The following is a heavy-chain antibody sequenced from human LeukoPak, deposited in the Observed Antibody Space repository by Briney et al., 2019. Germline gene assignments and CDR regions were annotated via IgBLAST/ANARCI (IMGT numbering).Heavy chain of an antibody. D-gene: IGHD1-7*01. J-gene: IGHJ4*02. V-gene: IGHV4-39*01. CDR2: IYYSGST. Sequence: SETLSLTCTVSGGSISSSSYYWGWIRQPPGKGLEWIGSIYYSGSTYYNPSLKSRVTISVDTSKNQFSLKLSSVTAADTAVYYYARPKNWNYDGDFDYWGQGTLVTVSS. CDR3: ARPKNWNYDGDFDY. CDR1: GGSISSSSYY.